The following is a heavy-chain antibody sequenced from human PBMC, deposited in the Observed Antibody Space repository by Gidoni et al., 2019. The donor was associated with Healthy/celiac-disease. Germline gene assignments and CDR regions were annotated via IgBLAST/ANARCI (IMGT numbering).Heavy chain of an antibody. CDR2: IIPIFGTA. Sequence: QVQLVQSGAEVKKPGSSVKVSCKASGGTFSSYAISWVRQAPGQGLEWMGGIIPIFGTANYAQKFQGRVTITADESTSTAYMELSSLRSEDTAVYYCARARNYYDSSGLVYDYGMDVWGQGTTVTVSS. V-gene: IGHV1-69*01. D-gene: IGHD3-22*01. J-gene: IGHJ6*02. CDR3: ARARNYYDSSGLVYDYGMDV. CDR1: GGTFSSYA.